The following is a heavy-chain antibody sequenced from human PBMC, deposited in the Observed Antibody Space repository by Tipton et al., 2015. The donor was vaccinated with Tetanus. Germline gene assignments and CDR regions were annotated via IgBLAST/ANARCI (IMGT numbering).Heavy chain of an antibody. V-gene: IGHV4-30-4*01. D-gene: IGHD5-18*01. Sequence: TLSLTCSVSGASISSGGYFWNWIRHRPGKGLEWIGYIYYSGSTFYNPSLKSRVTMSVDTSKNQFSLKLTSVTAADTAVYYCVRGRGLGAYSYGFEYWGQGALVTVSS. CDR1: GASISSGGYF. CDR3: VRGRGLGAYSYGFEY. CDR2: IYYSGST. J-gene: IGHJ4*02.